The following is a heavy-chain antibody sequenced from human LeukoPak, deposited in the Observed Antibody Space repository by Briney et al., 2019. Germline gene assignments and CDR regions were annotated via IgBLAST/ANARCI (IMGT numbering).Heavy chain of an antibody. D-gene: IGHD4-11*01. V-gene: IGHV3-11*01. CDR3: ARVTTTRYNYYGMDV. Sequence: GGSLRLSRAASGFTSSDYYMSWIRQAPGKGLEWVSYISSSGSTIYYADSVKGRFTISRDNAKNSLYLQMNSLRAEDTAVYYCARVTTTRYNYYGMDVWGQGTTVTVSS. CDR2: ISSSGSTI. J-gene: IGHJ6*02. CDR1: GFTSSDYY.